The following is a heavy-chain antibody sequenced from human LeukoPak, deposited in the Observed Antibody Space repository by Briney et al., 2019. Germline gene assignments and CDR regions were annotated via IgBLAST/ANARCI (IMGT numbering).Heavy chain of an antibody. CDR1: GFTFSAYW. D-gene: IGHD3-16*01. Sequence: GGSLRLSCAASGFTFSAYWMSWVRQAPGKGLEWVANIRQDGSETYYADSAKGRFTISRDNAKNSLYMQLNSLTAEDTAMYYCAKQRYGGEDYWGQGTLVTVSS. CDR2: IRQDGSET. J-gene: IGHJ4*02. V-gene: IGHV3-7*01. CDR3: AKQRYGGEDY.